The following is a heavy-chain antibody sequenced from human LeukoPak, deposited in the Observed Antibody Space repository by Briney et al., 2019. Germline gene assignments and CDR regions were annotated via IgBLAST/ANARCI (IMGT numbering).Heavy chain of an antibody. D-gene: IGHD3-22*01. V-gene: IGHV4-61*01. J-gene: IGHJ4*02. Sequence: SETLSLTCTVSGGSVSSGSYYWSWIRQPPGKGLEWIGYIYYSGSTNYNPSLKSRVTISVDTSKNQFSLKLSSVTAADTAVYYCARDPASYYYDSSGYYPFDYWGQGTLVTVSS. CDR1: GGSVSSGSYY. CDR2: IYYSGST. CDR3: ARDPASYYYDSSGYYPFDY.